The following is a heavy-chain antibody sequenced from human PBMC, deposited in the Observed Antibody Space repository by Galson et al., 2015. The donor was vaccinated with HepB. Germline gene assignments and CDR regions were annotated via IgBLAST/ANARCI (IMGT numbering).Heavy chain of an antibody. CDR2: INPSGGST. D-gene: IGHD4-11*01. CDR3: AREENSNYELYAYYYGMDV. Sequence: SVKVSCKASGYTFTSYYMHWVRQAPGQGLEWMGIINPSGGSTSYAQKFQGRVTMTRDTSTSTVYMELSSLRSEDTAVYYCAREENSNYELYAYYYGMDVWGQGTTVTVSS. J-gene: IGHJ6*02. V-gene: IGHV1-46*01. CDR1: GYTFTSYY.